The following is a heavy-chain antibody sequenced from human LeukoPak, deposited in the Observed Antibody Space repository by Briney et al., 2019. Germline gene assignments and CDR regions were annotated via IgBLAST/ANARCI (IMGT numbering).Heavy chain of an antibody. V-gene: IGHV4-31*03. J-gene: IGHJ5*02. CDR1: GGSISSGGYY. CDR3: ARAYTSSCRWFDP. D-gene: IGHD6-13*01. CDR2: TYYSGST. Sequence: PSETLSLTCTVSGGSISSGGYYWSWIRQHPGKGLEWIGYTYYSGSTYYNPSFKSRVTISVDTSKNQFSLKLSSVTAADTAAYYCARAYTSSCRWFDPWGQGTLVTVSS.